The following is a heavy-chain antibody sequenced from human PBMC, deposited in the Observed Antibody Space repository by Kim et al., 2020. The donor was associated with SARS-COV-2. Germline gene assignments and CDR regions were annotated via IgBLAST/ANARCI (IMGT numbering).Heavy chain of an antibody. Sequence: SETLSRTCTVSGGSISSSSYYWGWIRQPPGKGLEWIGSIYYSGSTYYNPSLKSRVTISVDTSKNQFSLKLSSVTAADTAVYYCARQSAYCSSTSCYALYYYGMDVWGQGTTVTVSS. CDR2: IYYSGST. V-gene: IGHV4-39*01. D-gene: IGHD2-2*01. CDR3: ARQSAYCSSTSCYALYYYGMDV. CDR1: GGSISSSSYY. J-gene: IGHJ6*02.